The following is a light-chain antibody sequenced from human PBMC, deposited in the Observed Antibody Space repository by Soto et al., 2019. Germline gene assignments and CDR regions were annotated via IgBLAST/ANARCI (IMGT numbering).Light chain of an antibody. CDR2: DAS. CDR3: QKYNSYSP. V-gene: IGKV1-5*01. Sequence: DIQMTQSPTTLSASVGDRVTITCRASQSISSWLAWYQQKPGKTPKLLIYDASILESGFPSRFSGSVSGTKFTLTISSLQPDFFATYYCQKYNSYSPFGQGTKVDIK. CDR1: QSISSW. J-gene: IGKJ1*01.